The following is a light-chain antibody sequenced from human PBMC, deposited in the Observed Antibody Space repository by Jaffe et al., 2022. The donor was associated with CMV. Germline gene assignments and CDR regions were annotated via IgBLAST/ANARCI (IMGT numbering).Light chain of an antibody. V-gene: IGLV1-51*02. Sequence: QSVLTQPPSVSAAPGQKVTISCSGSSSNIGNNYVSWYQQLPGTVPKLLICENNKRPSGIPDRFSGSKSGTSATLGITGLQTGDEADYYCGTWDNSLSAGVFGGGTKLTVL. J-gene: IGLJ2*01. CDR1: SSNIGNNY. CDR3: GTWDNSLSAGV. CDR2: ENN.